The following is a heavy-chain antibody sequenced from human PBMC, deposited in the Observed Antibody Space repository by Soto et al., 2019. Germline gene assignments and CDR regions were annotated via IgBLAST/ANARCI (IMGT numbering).Heavy chain of an antibody. CDR1: GFTFGDYA. V-gene: IGHV3-49*03. CDR2: IRSKAYGGTT. J-gene: IGHJ6*02. Sequence: GGSLRLSCTASGFTFGDYAMSWFRQAPGKGLEWVGFIRSKAYGGTTEYAASVKGRFTISRDDSKSIAYLQMNSLKTEDTAVYYCTRVWGIVGATRYYYYGMDVWGQGTTVTVSS. D-gene: IGHD1-26*01. CDR3: TRVWGIVGATRYYYYGMDV.